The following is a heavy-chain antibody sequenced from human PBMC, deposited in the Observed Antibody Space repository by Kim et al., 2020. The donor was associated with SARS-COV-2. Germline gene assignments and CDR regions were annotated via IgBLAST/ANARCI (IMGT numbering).Heavy chain of an antibody. V-gene: IGHV3-48*02. Sequence: GGSLRLSCAASGFTFSSYSMNWVRQAPGKGLEWVAYISSSSRTIYYAYAVTGRCTISIDNAKNSLYLQMHILRDENAAMYDCARVPASQFAFDYWGQGTL. CDR2: ISSSSRTI. D-gene: IGHD2-2*01. CDR1: GFTFSSYS. CDR3: ARVPASQFAFDY. J-gene: IGHJ4*02.